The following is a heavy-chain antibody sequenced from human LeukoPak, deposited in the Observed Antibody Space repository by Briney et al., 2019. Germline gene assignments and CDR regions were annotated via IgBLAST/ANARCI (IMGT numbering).Heavy chain of an antibody. CDR1: GGTFSSYA. Sequence: SVKVSCKASGGTFSSYAISWVRQAPGQGLEWMGGIIPVFGTANYAQKFQGRVTITADKSTSTAYMELSSLRSEDTAVYYCARFQDYDFWSGYPPADYYYYMDVWGKGTTVTVSS. V-gene: IGHV1-69*06. D-gene: IGHD3-3*01. CDR2: IIPVFGTA. J-gene: IGHJ6*03. CDR3: ARFQDYDFWSGYPPADYYYYMDV.